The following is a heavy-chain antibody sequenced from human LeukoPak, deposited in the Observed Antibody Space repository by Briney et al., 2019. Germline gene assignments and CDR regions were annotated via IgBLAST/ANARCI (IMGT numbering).Heavy chain of an antibody. D-gene: IGHD2-2*02. CDR2: INPNSGGT. CDR3: ARAIYIGVDYYYYGMDV. CDR1: GYTFTSYY. V-gene: IGHV1-2*02. Sequence: GASVKVSFKASGYTFTSYYMNWGRHAPGQGLEWRGWINPNSGGTNYAQKFQGRVTMTRDTSTSTAYMELSRLRSDDTAVYYCARAIYIGVDYYYYGMDVWGQGTTVTVSS. J-gene: IGHJ6*02.